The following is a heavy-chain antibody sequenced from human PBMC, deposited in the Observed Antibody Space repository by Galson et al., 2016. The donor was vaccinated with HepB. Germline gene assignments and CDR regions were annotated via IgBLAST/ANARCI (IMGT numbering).Heavy chain of an antibody. CDR2: INPNSGGT. CDR3: ARDSDRSGDF. J-gene: IGHJ4*02. D-gene: IGHD3-22*01. Sequence: SVKVSCKASGYTFDDYFFHWVRQAPGQGLEWVGWINPNSGGTDYAQKFQGRVTMTRDTSIATAYMELRRLASDDTAVYYCARDSDRSGDFWGQGTLVTVSS. CDR1: GYTFDDYF. V-gene: IGHV1-2*02.